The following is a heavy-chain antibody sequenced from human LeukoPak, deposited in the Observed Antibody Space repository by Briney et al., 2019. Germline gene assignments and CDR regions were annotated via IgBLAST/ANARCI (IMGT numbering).Heavy chain of an antibody. CDR3: AREVSGTYCDY. D-gene: IGHD1-26*01. V-gene: IGHV1-69*13. J-gene: IGHJ4*02. CDR1: GGTFSNYA. CDR2: IIPILVTS. Sequence: SVKVSCKASGGTFSNYAISWVRKSPGQALEWMGGIIPILVTSNYAQKFQDRLTTTADESTSTAYLELSSLTSADTAVYYCAREVSGTYCDYWGQGSLVTVSS.